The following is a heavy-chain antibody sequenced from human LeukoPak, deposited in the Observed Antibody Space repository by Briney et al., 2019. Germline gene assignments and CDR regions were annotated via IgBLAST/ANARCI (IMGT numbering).Heavy chain of an antibody. J-gene: IGHJ6*03. CDR3: ARVGYYGSGNTYYMDV. Sequence: SVKVSCKASGGTFSSYAISWVRQAPGQGLEWMGGIIPIFGTANYVQKFQGRVTITADESTSTAYMELSSLRSEDTAVYYCARVGYYGSGNTYYMDVWGKGTTVTVSS. V-gene: IGHV1-69*13. D-gene: IGHD3-10*01. CDR1: GGTFSSYA. CDR2: IIPIFGTA.